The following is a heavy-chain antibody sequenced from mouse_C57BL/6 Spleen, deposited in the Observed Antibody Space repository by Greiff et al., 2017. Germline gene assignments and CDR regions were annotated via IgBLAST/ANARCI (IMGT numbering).Heavy chain of an antibody. J-gene: IGHJ2*01. Sequence: QVQLKQPGAELVMPGASVKLSCKASGYTFTSYWMHWVKQRPGQGLEWIGEIDPSDSYTNYNQKFKGKSTLTVDKSSSTAYMQLSSLTSEDSAVYYCATGSSPTLDYWGQGTTLTVSS. V-gene: IGHV1-69*01. CDR2: IDPSDSYT. CDR1: GYTFTSYW. D-gene: IGHD1-1*01. CDR3: ATGSSPTLDY.